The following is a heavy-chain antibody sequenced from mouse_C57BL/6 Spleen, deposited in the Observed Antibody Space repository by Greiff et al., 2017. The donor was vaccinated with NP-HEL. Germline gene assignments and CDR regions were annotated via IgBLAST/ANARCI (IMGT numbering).Heavy chain of an antibody. CDR2: IYPGDGDT. D-gene: IGHD1-1*01. CDR1: GYAFSSYW. Sequence: QVQLKQSGAELVKPGASVKISCKASGYAFSSYWMNWVKQRPGKGLEWIGQIYPGDGDTNYNGKFKGKATLTADKSSSTAYMQLSSLTSEDSAVYFCARSDYYGSSYYFDYWGQGTTLTVSS. J-gene: IGHJ2*01. V-gene: IGHV1-80*01. CDR3: ARSDYYGSSYYFDY.